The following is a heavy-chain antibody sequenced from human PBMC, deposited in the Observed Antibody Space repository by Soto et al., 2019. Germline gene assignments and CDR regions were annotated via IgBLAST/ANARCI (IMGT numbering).Heavy chain of an antibody. CDR1: GFTFSSHA. J-gene: IGHJ4*02. CDR2: ISNSGVDT. CDR3: AKGRFNFDY. Sequence: VQLLESGGGLVQPGGSLRLSCAASGFTFSSHAMSWVRQAPGKGLEWVSGISNSGVDTFYADSVKGRFTVSRDNSQNTLYLQMNSLRVEDTAVYYCAKGRFNFDYWGQGTLVTVSS. V-gene: IGHV3-23*01.